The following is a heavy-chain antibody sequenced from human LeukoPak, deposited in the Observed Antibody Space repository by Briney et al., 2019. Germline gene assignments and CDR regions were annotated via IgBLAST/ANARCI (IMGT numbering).Heavy chain of an antibody. V-gene: IGHV4-61*01. Sequence: PSETLSLTCTVSGGSVSSGSYYWSWIRQPPGKGLEWIGYIYYSGSTNYNPSLKSRVTISVDTSKNQFSLKLSSVTAADTAVYYCARAGSVQQWLVAASGYWGQGTLVTVSS. CDR1: GGSVSSGSYY. CDR2: IYYSGST. J-gene: IGHJ4*02. CDR3: ARAGSVQQWLVAASGY. D-gene: IGHD6-19*01.